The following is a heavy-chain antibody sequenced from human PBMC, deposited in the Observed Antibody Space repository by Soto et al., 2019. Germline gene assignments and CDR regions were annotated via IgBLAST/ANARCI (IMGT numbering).Heavy chain of an antibody. Sequence: LRLSCAASGFTFSRYGMHWVRQAPGQGLEWVAGISYDGSYIQYRDSVKGRITISRDNSKNTLYLQMNRLRTEDTGVYYCAKRRATGDYYFDSWGEGTLVTVSS. D-gene: IGHD1-26*01. J-gene: IGHJ4*02. CDR3: AKRRATGDYYFDS. CDR1: GFTFSRYG. CDR2: ISYDGSYI. V-gene: IGHV3-30*18.